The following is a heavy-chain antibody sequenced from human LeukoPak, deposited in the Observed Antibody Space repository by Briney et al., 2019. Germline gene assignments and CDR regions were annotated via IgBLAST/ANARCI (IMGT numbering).Heavy chain of an antibody. Sequence: SETLSLTCAVYGGSFSGYYWSWIRQPPGKGLEWIGEINHSGSTNYNPSLKSRVTISVDTSKNQFSLKLSSVTAADTAVYYCARGVEFGELLYYYYMDVWGKGTTVTISS. D-gene: IGHD3-10*01. CDR3: ARGVEFGELLYYYYMDV. CDR1: GGSFSGYY. CDR2: INHSGST. V-gene: IGHV4-34*01. J-gene: IGHJ6*03.